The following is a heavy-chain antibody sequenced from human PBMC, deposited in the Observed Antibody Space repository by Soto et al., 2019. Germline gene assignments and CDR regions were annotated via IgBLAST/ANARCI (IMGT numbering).Heavy chain of an antibody. Sequence: GASVKVSFKASGYTFTNYDINWLRQATGQGPEWMGWMNPDSGDTGYVPNFQGRVSMTRSTSISTAYMELSDLRSEDTAVYYCARSRGGTGVHFDFWGQGTQVTVSS. D-gene: IGHD7-27*01. J-gene: IGHJ4*02. CDR1: GYTFTNYD. CDR2: MNPDSGDT. CDR3: ARSRGGTGVHFDF. V-gene: IGHV1-8*01.